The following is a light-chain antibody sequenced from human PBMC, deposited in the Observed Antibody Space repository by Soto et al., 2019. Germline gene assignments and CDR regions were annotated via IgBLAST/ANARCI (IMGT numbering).Light chain of an antibody. CDR2: LGS. CDR1: QSLLHSNGYNY. V-gene: IGKV2-28*01. CDR3: MQALQTPYT. Sequence: DVVMTQSPLSLPVTPGEPASISCRSSQSLLHSNGYNYLDWYLQKPGQSPQLLNYLGSNRASGVPDRFSGSDSRTEFTLKISRVEAEDVGVYYCMQALQTPYTFGQGTKLEIK. J-gene: IGKJ2*01.